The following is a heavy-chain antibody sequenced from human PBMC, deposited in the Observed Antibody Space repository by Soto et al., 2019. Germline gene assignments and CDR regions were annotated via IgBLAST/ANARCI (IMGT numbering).Heavy chain of an antibody. Sequence: QVQLAQSGGEVKKPGASVKLSCTASGYAFTSYGIGWVRHAPGQGLEWMGWISAYNGKTNYAQNVQGRVTMTTDTSTRTAYMDLRSLRSDDTAVYYCARGGDVNYYHGMDVWGQGTTVTVSS. CDR3: ARGGDVNYYHGMDV. CDR2: ISAYNGKT. V-gene: IGHV1-18*01. CDR1: GYAFTSYG. J-gene: IGHJ6*02. D-gene: IGHD5-12*01.